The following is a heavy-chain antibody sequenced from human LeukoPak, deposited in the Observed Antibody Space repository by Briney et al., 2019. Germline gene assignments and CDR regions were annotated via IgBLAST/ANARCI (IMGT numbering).Heavy chain of an antibody. V-gene: IGHV3-23*01. CDR1: GFTFSSYG. CDR3: AKEDDYGGNDDAFDI. J-gene: IGHJ3*02. CDR2: IIGSGGST. Sequence: PGGCLRLSCAASGFTFSSYGMHWVRQAPDKGLEWVSAIIGSGGSTYYANSVKGRFTISRDNSKNTLYLQMNSQRAEDTAVYYCAKEDDYGGNDDAFDIWGQGTMVTISS. D-gene: IGHD4-23*01.